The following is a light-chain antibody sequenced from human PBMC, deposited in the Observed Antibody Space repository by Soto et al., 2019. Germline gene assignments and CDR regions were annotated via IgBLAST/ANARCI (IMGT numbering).Light chain of an antibody. V-gene: IGLV2-14*01. J-gene: IGLJ1*01. CDR3: SSYTSSSTL. Sequence: QSVLTQPASVSGSPGQSITISCTGTSSDVGGYNYVSWYQQHPGKAPKLMIYAVTDRPSGVSSRFSGSKSGNTASLTISGLQAEEEADYYCSSYTSSSTLFGIGTKVTV. CDR1: SSDVGGYNY. CDR2: AVT.